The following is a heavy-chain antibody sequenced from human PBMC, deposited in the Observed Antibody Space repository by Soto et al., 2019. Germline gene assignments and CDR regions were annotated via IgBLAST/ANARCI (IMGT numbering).Heavy chain of an antibody. CDR3: ARSPNYYDSSDPFDY. D-gene: IGHD3-22*01. V-gene: IGHV3-30-3*01. J-gene: IGHJ4*02. Sequence: PGGSLRLSCAASGFTFSSYAMHWVRQAPGKGLEWVAVISYDGSNKYYADSVKGRFTISRDNSKNTLYLQMNSLRAEDTAVYYCARSPNYYDSSDPFDYWGQGTLVTVSS. CDR2: ISYDGSNK. CDR1: GFTFSSYA.